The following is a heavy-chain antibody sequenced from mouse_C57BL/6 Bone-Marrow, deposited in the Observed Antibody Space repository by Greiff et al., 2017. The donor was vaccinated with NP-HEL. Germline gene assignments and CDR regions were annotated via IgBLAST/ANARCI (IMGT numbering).Heavy chain of an antibody. CDR2: ISSGSSTI. Sequence: DVKLVESGGGLVKPGGSLKLSCAASGFTFSDYGMHWVRQAPEKGLEWVAYISSGSSTIYYADTVKGRFTISRDNAKNTLFLQMTSLRSEDTAMYYCARMGYYLFYWYFDVWGTGTTVTVSS. D-gene: IGHD2-3*01. V-gene: IGHV5-17*01. CDR1: GFTFSDYG. CDR3: ARMGYYLFYWYFDV. J-gene: IGHJ1*03.